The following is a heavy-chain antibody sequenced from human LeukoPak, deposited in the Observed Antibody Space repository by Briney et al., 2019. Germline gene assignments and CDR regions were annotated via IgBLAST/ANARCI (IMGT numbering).Heavy chain of an antibody. J-gene: IGHJ3*02. Sequence: AASVKVSCKASGYSFASYGISWVRQAPGQGLKLMGWVSGYDGRTNYAQNLKGRVTVTAETSTSTVYMELRSLRSDDTAIYYCARDYYNDYEDTFDIWGQGTMVTVSS. V-gene: IGHV1-18*01. CDR1: GYSFASYG. D-gene: IGHD4-11*01. CDR3: ARDYYNDYEDTFDI. CDR2: VSGYDGRT.